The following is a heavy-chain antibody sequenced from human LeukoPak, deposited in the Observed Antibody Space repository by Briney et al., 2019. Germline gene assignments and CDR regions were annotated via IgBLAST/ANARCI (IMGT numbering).Heavy chain of an antibody. CDR1: GFTFSSYS. J-gene: IGHJ3*02. CDR3: ARGLVGATTIAFDI. D-gene: IGHD1-26*01. V-gene: IGHV3-21*01. Sequence: SGGSLRLSCAASGFTFSSYSMNWVRQAPGQGLEWVSSISSSSSYIYYADSVKGRFTISRDNAKNSLYLQMNSLRAEDTAVYYCARGLVGATTIAFDIWGQGTMVTVSS. CDR2: ISSSSSYI.